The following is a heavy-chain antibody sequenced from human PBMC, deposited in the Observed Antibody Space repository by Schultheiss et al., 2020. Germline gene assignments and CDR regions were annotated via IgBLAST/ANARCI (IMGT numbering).Heavy chain of an antibody. CDR2: INHSGST. CDR1: GGSFSGYY. CDR3: ASARSGIAAAGTRGDY. V-gene: IGHV4-34*01. J-gene: IGHJ4*02. Sequence: SETLSLTCAVYGGSFSGYYWSWIRQPPGKGLEWIGEINHSGSTNYNPSLKSRVTISVDTSKNQFSLKLSSVTAADTAVYYCASARSGIAAAGTRGDYWGQGTLVTVSS. D-gene: IGHD6-13*01.